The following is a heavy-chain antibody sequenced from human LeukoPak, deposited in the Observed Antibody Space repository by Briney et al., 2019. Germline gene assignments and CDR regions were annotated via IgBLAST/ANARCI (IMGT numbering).Heavy chain of an antibody. V-gene: IGHV5-51*01. D-gene: IGHD2-8*01. J-gene: IGHJ4*02. CDR3: ARLYSISTLGSRKFDY. CDR1: GYYFTNYW. Sequence: GESLKISCKGSGYYFTNYWIGWVRQMPGKGLEWMGIIYPDDSNTRYSPSFQGQVTISADKSISTAYLQWDSLKASDSALYFCARLYSISTLGSRKFDYWGQGTLVTVSS. CDR2: IYPDDSNT.